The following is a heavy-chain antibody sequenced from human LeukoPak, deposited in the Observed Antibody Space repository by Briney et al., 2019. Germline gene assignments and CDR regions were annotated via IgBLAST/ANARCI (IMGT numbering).Heavy chain of an antibody. CDR2: IYYSGST. CDR1: GGSISSYY. CDR3: ARGNTMIRGGIDP. J-gene: IGHJ5*02. D-gene: IGHD3-10*01. V-gene: IGHV4-59*12. Sequence: SETLSLTCTVSGGSISSYYWSWIRQPPGKGLEWIGYIYYSGSTHYNPSLKSRITISVDTSKNQSSLKLSSVTAADTAVYYCARGNTMIRGGIDPWGQGTLVTVSS.